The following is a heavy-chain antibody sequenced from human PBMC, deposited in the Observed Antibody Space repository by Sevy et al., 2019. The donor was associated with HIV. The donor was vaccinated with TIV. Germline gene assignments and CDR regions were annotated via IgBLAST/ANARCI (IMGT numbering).Heavy chain of an antibody. V-gene: IGHV3-21*06. CDR1: GFTFSYYS. Sequence: GGSLRLSCAASGFTFSYYSLTWVRQAPGKGLEWVSSIRSAGSFIYYADSVKDRFTISRDSAKSSLYLQMYSLGVEAAAVYYCERDEGGSHYIFGKLDYWGQGTLVTVSS. J-gene: IGHJ4*02. D-gene: IGHD1-26*01. CDR2: IRSAGSFI. CDR3: ERDEGGSHYIFGKLDY.